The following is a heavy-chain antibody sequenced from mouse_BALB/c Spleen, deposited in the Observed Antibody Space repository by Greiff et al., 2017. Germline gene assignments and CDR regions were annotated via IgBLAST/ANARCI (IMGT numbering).Heavy chain of an antibody. V-gene: IGHV14-3*02. Sequence: EVKLQESGAELVKPGASVKLSCTASGFNIKDTYMHWVKQRPEQGLEWIGRIDPANGNTKCDPKFQGKATITADTSSNTAYLQLSSLTSEDTAVYYCAYYDERGYYYAMDYWGQGTSVTVSS. CDR2: IDPANGNT. J-gene: IGHJ4*01. D-gene: IGHD2-4*01. CDR3: AYYDERGYYYAMDY. CDR1: GFNIKDTY.